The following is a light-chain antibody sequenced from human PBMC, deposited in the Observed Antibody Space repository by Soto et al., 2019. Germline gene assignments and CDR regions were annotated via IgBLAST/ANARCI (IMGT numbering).Light chain of an antibody. J-gene: IGLJ2*01. V-gene: IGLV4-69*01. CDR1: SGHSSYA. Sequence: QPVLTQSPSASASLGASVKLTCTLSSGHSSYAIAWHQQQPEKGPRYLMKLNSDGSHSKGDGIPDRFSGSSSGAERYLTISSLQSEDGADYYCQTWGSGIHVVFGGGTKLTVL. CDR2: LNSDGSH. CDR3: QTWGSGIHVV.